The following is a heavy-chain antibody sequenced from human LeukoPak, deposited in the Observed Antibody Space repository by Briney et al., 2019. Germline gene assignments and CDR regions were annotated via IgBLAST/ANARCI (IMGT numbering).Heavy chain of an antibody. CDR2: IKHDGRDK. CDR3: ARSYTASGYYNGLAY. Sequence: GGSLRLSCAASGFTFSNYWMTWVRQTPGKGLDWVATIKHDGRDKHYVDSVKGRFAISRDNANNSLYLQLDSLRVEDTAVYFCARSYTASGYYNGLAYWGQGILVTVSS. D-gene: IGHD3-22*01. V-gene: IGHV3-7*01. J-gene: IGHJ4*02. CDR1: GFTFSNYW.